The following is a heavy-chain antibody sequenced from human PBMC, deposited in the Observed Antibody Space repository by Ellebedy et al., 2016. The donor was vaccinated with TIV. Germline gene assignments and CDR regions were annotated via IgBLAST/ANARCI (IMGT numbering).Heavy chain of an antibody. V-gene: IGHV3-9*01. CDR3: TKGYGFEYFQS. CDR2: ISWNSARI. J-gene: IGHJ1*01. CDR1: GFDFDEFA. D-gene: IGHD5-24*01. Sequence: PGGSLRLSCAASGFDFDEFAVHWVRHAPGKGLEWVSGISWNSARIRYADSVKGRFTISSDNAKNSLYLQMNSLRVEDTAFYDCTKGYGFEYFQSWGQGTLVTVSS.